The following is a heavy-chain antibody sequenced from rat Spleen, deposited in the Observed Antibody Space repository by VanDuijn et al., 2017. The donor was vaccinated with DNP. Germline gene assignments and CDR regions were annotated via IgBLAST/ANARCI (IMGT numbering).Heavy chain of an antibody. CDR2: ISHSDGTT. J-gene: IGHJ2*01. Sequence: EVQLVESGGGLVQPGGSLKLSCAASGFSFRNYYMAWVRQAPKQGLEWVAMISHSDGTTYYPDSVKGRFTISRDNAEGTLYLQMDSLRSEDTATYYCASRAPGDYFYGGYFDYWGQGVMVTVSS. CDR1: GFSFRNYY. D-gene: IGHD1-6*01. V-gene: IGHV5-25*01. CDR3: ASRAPGDYFYGGYFDY.